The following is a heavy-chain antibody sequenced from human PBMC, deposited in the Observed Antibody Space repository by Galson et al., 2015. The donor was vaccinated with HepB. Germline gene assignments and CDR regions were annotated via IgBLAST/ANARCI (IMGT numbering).Heavy chain of an antibody. CDR1: GFTFSNAW. CDR3: TTLGGSYPFDY. V-gene: IGHV3-15*01. Sequence: SLRLSCAASGFTFSNAWMSWVRQAPGKGLEWVGRIKSKTDGGTTDYAAPVKGRFTISRDDPKNTLYLQMNSLKTEDTAVYYCTTLGGSYPFDYWGQGTLVTVSS. J-gene: IGHJ4*02. D-gene: IGHD1-26*01. CDR2: IKSKTDGGTT.